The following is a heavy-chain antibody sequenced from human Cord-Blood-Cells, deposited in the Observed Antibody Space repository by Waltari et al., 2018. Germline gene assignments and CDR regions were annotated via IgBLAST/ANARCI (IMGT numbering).Heavy chain of an antibody. Sequence: QVQLQQWGAGLLKPSETLSLTSALCGGSFRGYYWRWIRQPPGKGLEWIGEINHSGSTNYNPSLKSRVTISVDTSKNQFSLKLSSVTAADTAVYYCASSGWYNWFDPWGQGTLVTVSS. CDR3: ASSGWYNWFDP. J-gene: IGHJ5*02. D-gene: IGHD6-19*01. CDR2: INHSGST. CDR1: GGSFRGYY. V-gene: IGHV4-34*01.